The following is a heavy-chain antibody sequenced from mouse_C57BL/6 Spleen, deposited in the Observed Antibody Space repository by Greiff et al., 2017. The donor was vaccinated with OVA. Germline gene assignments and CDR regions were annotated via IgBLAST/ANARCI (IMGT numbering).Heavy chain of an antibody. D-gene: IGHD2-12*01. Sequence: EVKLVESGGGLVKPGGSLKLSCAASGFTFSDYGMHWVRQAPEKGLEWVAYISSGSSTIYYADTVKGRFTISRDNAKNTLFLQMTSLRSEDTAMYYCARSLRYYAMDYWGQGTSVTVSS. J-gene: IGHJ4*01. CDR2: ISSGSSTI. CDR1: GFTFSDYG. V-gene: IGHV5-17*01. CDR3: ARSLRYYAMDY.